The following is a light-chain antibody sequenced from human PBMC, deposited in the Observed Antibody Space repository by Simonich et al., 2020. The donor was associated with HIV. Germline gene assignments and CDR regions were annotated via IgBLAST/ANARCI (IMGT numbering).Light chain of an antibody. CDR3: QQANTFPSIT. Sequence: DFQMTQSPSSVSASVGDRVTITCRACQGIGSWLAWYQQKPGKAPKLLIYAASSLQSGVQSRFSGGGFGTDFTLTISSLQPEDFATYYCQQANTFPSITFGQGTRLEMK. CDR1: QGIGSW. CDR2: AAS. V-gene: IGKV1-12*02. J-gene: IGKJ5*01.